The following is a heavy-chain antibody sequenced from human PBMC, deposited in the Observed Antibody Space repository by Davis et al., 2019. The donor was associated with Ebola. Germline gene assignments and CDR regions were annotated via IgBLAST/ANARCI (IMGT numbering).Heavy chain of an antibody. V-gene: IGHV4-39*01. J-gene: IGHJ6*01. CDR2: IYNSGST. D-gene: IGHD5-18*01. Sequence: SETLSLTCAVSGGSISSSTYYWGWIRQHPGKGLEWIGRIYNSGSTYYNPSLESRVTISVDTSKNQLSLKLTSVTATDTAVYYCARPVSPGYTYGYYYYDMDVWGQGTTVTVSS. CDR1: GGSISSSTYY. CDR3: ARPVSPGYTYGYYYYDMDV.